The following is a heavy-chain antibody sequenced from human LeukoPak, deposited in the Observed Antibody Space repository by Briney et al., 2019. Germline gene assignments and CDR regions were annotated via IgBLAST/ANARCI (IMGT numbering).Heavy chain of an antibody. V-gene: IGHV4-34*01. D-gene: IGHD4-11*01. CDR2: INNSGST. J-gene: IGHJ6*03. Sequence: PSETLSLTCVVSGGSFSGYYWSWIRQPPGKGLEWIGEINNSGSTNYNPSLKSRVTISLVTSKNQFSLKLSSVPAADTAVYYCASTGYSNYYYYMDVWGKGTTVTVSS. CDR1: GGSFSGYY. CDR3: ASTGYSNYYYYMDV.